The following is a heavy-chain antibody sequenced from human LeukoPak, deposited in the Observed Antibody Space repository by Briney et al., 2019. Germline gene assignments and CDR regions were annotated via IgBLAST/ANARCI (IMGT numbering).Heavy chain of an antibody. CDR1: GGSISSSNW. J-gene: IGHJ6*03. CDR2: IYTSGST. V-gene: IGHV4-4*02. CDR3: ARDPSLYYYYMDV. Sequence: SGTLSLTCAVSGGSISSSNWWSWVRQPPGKGLEWIGRIYTSGSTNYNPSLKSRVTMSVDTSKNQFSLKLSSVTAADTAVYYCARDPSLYYYYMDVWGKGTTVTVSS.